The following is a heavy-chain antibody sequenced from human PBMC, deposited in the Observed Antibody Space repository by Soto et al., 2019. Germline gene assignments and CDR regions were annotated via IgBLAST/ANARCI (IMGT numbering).Heavy chain of an antibody. CDR3: ARDYFSAVVPAAKDDAFDI. CDR2: ISAYNGNT. CDR1: GYTFTSYG. D-gene: IGHD2-2*01. J-gene: IGHJ3*02. V-gene: IGHV1-18*01. Sequence: GASVKVSCKASGYTFTSYGISWVRQAPGQGLEWMGWISAYNGNTNYAQKLQGRVTMTTDTSTSTAYMELRSLRSDDTAVYYCARDYFSAVVPAAKDDAFDIWGQGTMVTGSS.